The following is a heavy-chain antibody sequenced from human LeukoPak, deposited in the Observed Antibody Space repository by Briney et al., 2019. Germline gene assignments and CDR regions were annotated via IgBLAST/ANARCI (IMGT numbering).Heavy chain of an antibody. CDR1: GVTFSSSW. J-gene: IGHJ4*02. CDR2: IKQDGSEK. D-gene: IGHD3-10*01. V-gene: IGHV3-7*01. Sequence: GGSLRLSCAASGVTFSSSWMSWVRQAPGKGLEWVANIKQDGSEKYYVDSVKGRFTISRDNAKNSLYLQMNSLRAEDTAVYFCARVVPPLYYFDYWGQGTLVTVSS. CDR3: ARVVPPLYYFDY.